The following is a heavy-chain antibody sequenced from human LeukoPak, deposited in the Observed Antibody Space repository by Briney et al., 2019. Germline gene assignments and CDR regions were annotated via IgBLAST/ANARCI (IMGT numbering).Heavy chain of an antibody. CDR1: GFTFSSYA. V-gene: IGHV3-30-3*01. CDR3: ARALDEGARFDY. CDR2: ISYDGTNK. J-gene: IGHJ4*02. Sequence: GRSLRLSCAASGFTFSSYAMHWVRQAPGKGLEWVAVISYDGTNKYYADSVKGRFTISRDNSKNTLYLQMNSLRGEDTAVYYCARALDEGARFDYWGQGTLVTVSS.